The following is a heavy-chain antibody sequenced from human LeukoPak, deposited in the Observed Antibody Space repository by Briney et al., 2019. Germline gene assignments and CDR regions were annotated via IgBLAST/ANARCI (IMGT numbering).Heavy chain of an antibody. V-gene: IGHV4-59*12. CDR3: AREGIVRTYDQ. CDR2: IYYSGIT. D-gene: IGHD2/OR15-2a*01. CDR1: GDSISSYY. Sequence: PSETLSLTCTVSGDSISSYYWYWFRQPPGKELEWIACIYYSGITHYNPSLKSRVTISLDTSKNQFSLRLSSVTAADTAVYYCAREGIVRTYDQWGQGTLGTVSS. J-gene: IGHJ4*02.